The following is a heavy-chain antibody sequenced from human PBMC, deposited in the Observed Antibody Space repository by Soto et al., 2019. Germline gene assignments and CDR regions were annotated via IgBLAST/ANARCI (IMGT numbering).Heavy chain of an antibody. CDR2: INAGNGNT. J-gene: IGHJ5*02. Sequence: ASVKVSCKASGYTFTSYAKHWVRQAPGQRLEWMGWINAGNGNTKYSQKFQGRVTITRDTSASTAYMELSSLRSEDTAVYYCARGVPMVRGPNVVGGNWFDPWGQGTLVTVSS. D-gene: IGHD3-10*01. CDR3: ARGVPMVRGPNVVGGNWFDP. V-gene: IGHV1-3*01. CDR1: GYTFTSYA.